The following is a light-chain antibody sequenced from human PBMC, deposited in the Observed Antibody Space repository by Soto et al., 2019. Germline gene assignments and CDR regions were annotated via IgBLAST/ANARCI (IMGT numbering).Light chain of an antibody. Sequence: EIVLTQSPGTLSLSPGEGATLSCRASQSVSRNYLAWYQQKPGRTPTLLIYGASTRAPGISYRFSGSGSGTDFTLTISRLEPQDSAVYYCHHYATPHTLGQGTRLEIK. V-gene: IGKV3-20*01. J-gene: IGKJ2*01. CDR3: HHYATPHT. CDR1: QSVSRNY. CDR2: GAS.